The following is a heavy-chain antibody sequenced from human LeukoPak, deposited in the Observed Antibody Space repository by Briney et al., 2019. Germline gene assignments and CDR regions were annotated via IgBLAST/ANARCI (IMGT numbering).Heavy chain of an antibody. V-gene: IGHV1-8*03. Sequence: ALVKVSCKASGYTFTSYDINWVRQATGQGLEWMGWMNPNSGNTGYAQKFQGRVTITRNTSISTAYMELSSLRSEDTAVYYCARDVYYDFWSGYYRGAFDIWGQGTMVTVSS. J-gene: IGHJ3*02. CDR2: MNPNSGNT. D-gene: IGHD3-3*01. CDR1: GYTFTSYD. CDR3: ARDVYYDFWSGYYRGAFDI.